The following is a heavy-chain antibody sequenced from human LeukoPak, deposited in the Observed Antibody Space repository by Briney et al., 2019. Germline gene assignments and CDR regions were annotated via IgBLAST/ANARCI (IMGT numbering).Heavy chain of an antibody. V-gene: IGHV3-23*01. CDR3: AKQSAGSAAWYSLHYDF. CDR2: ISGSGGT. CDR1: GFTFSSYA. Sequence: GGSLGLSCAASGFTFSSYAMSWVRQAPGKGLEWVSAISGSGGTYYADSVKGRFTISRDNSKDTLYLQMNGLRAEDTAVYFCAKQSAGSAAWYSLHYDFWGQGTLVTVSS. D-gene: IGHD6-13*01. J-gene: IGHJ4*02.